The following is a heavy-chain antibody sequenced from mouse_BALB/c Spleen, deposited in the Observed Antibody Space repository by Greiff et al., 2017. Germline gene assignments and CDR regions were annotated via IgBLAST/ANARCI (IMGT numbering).Heavy chain of an antibody. CDR3: ARDLLRYAMDY. CDR1: GFTFSSYA. V-gene: IGHV5-6-5*01. J-gene: IGHJ4*01. D-gene: IGHD1-1*01. CDR2: ISSGGST. Sequence: EVKLVESGGGLVKPGGSLKLSCAASGFTFSSYAMSWVRQTPEKRLEWVASISSGGSTYYPDSVKGRFTISRDNAKNTLYLQMSSLKSEDTAMYYCARDLLRYAMDYWGQGTSVTVSS.